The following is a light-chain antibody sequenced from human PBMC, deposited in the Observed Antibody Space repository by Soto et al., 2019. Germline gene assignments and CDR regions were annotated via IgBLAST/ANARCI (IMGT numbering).Light chain of an antibody. CDR1: SSDVGGYNY. V-gene: IGLV2-14*01. J-gene: IGLJ1*01. Sequence: QSVLTQPASVSGSPGQSITISCTGTSSDVGGYNYVSWYQQHPGKAPKLMIFEVSSRPSGVSYRFSGSKSGNTASLTISGLQAEDEADYYCSSYTSSSTLYVFGSGTKATV. CDR3: SSYTSSSTLYV. CDR2: EVS.